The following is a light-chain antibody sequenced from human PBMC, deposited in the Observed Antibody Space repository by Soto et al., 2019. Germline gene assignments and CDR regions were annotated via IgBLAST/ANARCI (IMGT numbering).Light chain of an antibody. CDR1: QSIFGSS. J-gene: IGKJ4*01. CDR3: HQYMFSPLT. CDR2: GAS. Sequence: EIVLTQSPGSLSLSPGQSATLSCRASQSIFGSSLAWYQQKPGQAPRPLIYGASSRTTGIPDRFSGDGSGTDFTLKISSLEPEDCAVYYCHQYMFSPLTSGGGTKVQIK. V-gene: IGKV3-20*01.